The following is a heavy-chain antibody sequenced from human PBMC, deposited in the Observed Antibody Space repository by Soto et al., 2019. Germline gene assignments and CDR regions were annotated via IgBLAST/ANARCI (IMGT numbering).Heavy chain of an antibody. CDR2: IIPIFGTA. J-gene: IGHJ4*02. CDR3: ATSYGSGYRAFDY. Sequence: SVKVSCKASGGTFSSYAISWVRQAPGQGLEWMGGIIPIFGTANYAQKFQGRVTMTADKSTSTAYMELRSLRFEDTAIYYCATSYGSGYRAFDYWGQGALVTVSS. V-gene: IGHV1-69*06. CDR1: GGTFSSYA. D-gene: IGHD3-10*01.